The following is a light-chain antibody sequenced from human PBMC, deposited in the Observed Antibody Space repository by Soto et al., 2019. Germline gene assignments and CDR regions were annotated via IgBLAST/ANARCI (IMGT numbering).Light chain of an antibody. Sequence: EIVLTQSPGTLSLSPGERATLSCRASQSVSSSYLAWYQQKPGQAPRLLIYGASSKATGIPDRFSCSGSGTAFTLTISRLEPEDFAVYYCQQYGSSPPYTFGQGTKLEIK. CDR3: QQYGSSPPYT. V-gene: IGKV3-20*01. J-gene: IGKJ2*01. CDR1: QSVSSSY. CDR2: GAS.